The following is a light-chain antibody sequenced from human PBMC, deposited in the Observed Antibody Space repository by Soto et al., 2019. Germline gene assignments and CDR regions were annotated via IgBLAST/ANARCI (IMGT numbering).Light chain of an antibody. Sequence: IVLTQSPGTLSLSPGERATLSCRASQTVSGSHLAWYQQKPGQAPRLIIYGASTRPTGIADRFSGSGSGTDFTLTITRLEPEDFAVYYCQQYGGAPPEYTFGQGTKLEIK. CDR1: QTVSGSH. J-gene: IGKJ2*01. V-gene: IGKV3-20*01. CDR3: QQYGGAPPEYT. CDR2: GAS.